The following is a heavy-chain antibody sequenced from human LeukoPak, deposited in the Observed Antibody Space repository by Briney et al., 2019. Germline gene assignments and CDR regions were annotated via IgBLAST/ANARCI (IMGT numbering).Heavy chain of an antibody. V-gene: IGHV1-69*13. CDR1: GGTFSSYA. Sequence: ASVKVSCKASGGTFSSYAISWVRQAPGQGLEWMGGIIPIFGTANYAQKFQGRVTITADESTSTAYMELSSLRSEDTAVYYCAKGTYYGSDRRLDPWGQGTLVTVSS. CDR3: AKGTYYGSDRRLDP. CDR2: IIPIFGTA. J-gene: IGHJ5*02. D-gene: IGHD3-10*01.